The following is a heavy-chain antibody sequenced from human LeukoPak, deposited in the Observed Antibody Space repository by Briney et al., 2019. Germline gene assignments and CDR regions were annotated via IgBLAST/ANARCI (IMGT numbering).Heavy chain of an antibody. D-gene: IGHD2-8*01. V-gene: IGHV3-23*01. CDR2: ISGSGGST. CDR1: GFTFSSYA. CDR3: ARVRSQYGYFDY. J-gene: IGHJ4*02. Sequence: GGSLRLSCAASGFTFSSYAMSWVRQAPGKGLEWVSAISGSGGSTYYADSVKGRFTISRDNSKNTLYLQMNSLRAEDTAVYYCARVRSQYGYFDYWGQGTLVTVSS.